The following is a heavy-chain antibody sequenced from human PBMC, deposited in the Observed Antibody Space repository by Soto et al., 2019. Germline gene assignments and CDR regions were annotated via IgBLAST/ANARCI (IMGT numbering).Heavy chain of an antibody. Sequence: PSETLSLTCTFSGGSISSYYWSLIRQPPGKGLEWIGYIYYSGSTNYNPSLKSRVTISVDTSKNQFSLKLSSVTAADTAVYYCARLENILHYFDYWGQGTLVTVSS. J-gene: IGHJ4*02. CDR2: IYYSGST. V-gene: IGHV4-59*08. CDR1: GGSISSYY. CDR3: ARLENILHYFDY.